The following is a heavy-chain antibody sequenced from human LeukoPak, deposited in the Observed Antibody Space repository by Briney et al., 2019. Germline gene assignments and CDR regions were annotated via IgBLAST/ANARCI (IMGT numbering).Heavy chain of an antibody. D-gene: IGHD1-26*01. Sequence: SETLSLTCTVSGGSLSSGSYYWSWIRQPAGKGLEWIGRIYTSGSTNYNPSLKSRVTISVDTSKNQFSLKLSSVTAADTAVYYCARGAPGWELPYYFDYWGQGTLVTVSS. CDR1: GGSLSSGSYY. CDR2: IYTSGST. J-gene: IGHJ4*02. V-gene: IGHV4-61*02. CDR3: ARGAPGWELPYYFDY.